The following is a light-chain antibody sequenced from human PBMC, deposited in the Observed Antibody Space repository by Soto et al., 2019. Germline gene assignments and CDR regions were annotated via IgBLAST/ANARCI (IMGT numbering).Light chain of an antibody. CDR3: QQSYSTHWT. J-gene: IGKJ1*01. CDR2: AAS. V-gene: IGKV1-39*01. CDR1: QSISSY. Sequence: DIQMTQSPSSLSASVGDRVTITCRASQSISSYLNWYQQKPGKAPKLLIYAASSLQSGVPSRFSGSGSGTDFTLTISSLQPEDFATYYCQQSYSTHWTFGQGTKVHIK.